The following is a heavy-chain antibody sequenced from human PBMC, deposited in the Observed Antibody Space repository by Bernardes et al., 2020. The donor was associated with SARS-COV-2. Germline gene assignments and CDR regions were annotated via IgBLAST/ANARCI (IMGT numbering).Heavy chain of an antibody. CDR2: IKSDGSST. CDR3: ARGTGNYGDWDY. Sequence: GGSLRLSCAASGFTFSGYWMHWVRQAPGKGLVWVARIKSDGSSTNYADAVKGQFTISRDNVNNKLYLQMNDLRVEDTAVYYCARGTGNYGDWDYWGQGTLVTVSS. V-gene: IGHV3-74*01. D-gene: IGHD1-7*01. J-gene: IGHJ4*02. CDR1: GFTFSGYW.